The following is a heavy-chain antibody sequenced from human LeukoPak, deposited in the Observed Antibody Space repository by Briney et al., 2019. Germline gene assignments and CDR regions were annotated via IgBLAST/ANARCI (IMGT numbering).Heavy chain of an antibody. V-gene: IGHV6-1*01. CDR2: TYYRSKWYN. Sequence: QTLSLTCAISGDSVSSNSAAWNWIRQSPSRGLEWLGRTYYRSKWYNDYAVSVKSRITINPDTSKNQFSLQLNSVTPEDTAVYYCARASLGAARRDYYYYMDVWGKGTTVTVSS. J-gene: IGHJ6*03. CDR3: ARASLGAARRDYYYYMDV. CDR1: GDSVSSNSAA. D-gene: IGHD6-6*01.